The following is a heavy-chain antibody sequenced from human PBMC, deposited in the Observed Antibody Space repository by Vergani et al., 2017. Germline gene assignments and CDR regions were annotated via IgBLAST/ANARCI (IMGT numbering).Heavy chain of an antibody. Sequence: VQLVESGGGLVKPGRSLRLSCAASGFTFSSYGMHWVRQAPGKGLEWVAVISYDGSNKYYADSVKGRFTISRDNSKNTLYLQMNSLRAEDTAVYYCARDHRQYSSGWYYFDYWGQGTLVTVSS. V-gene: IGHV3-30*03. CDR2: ISYDGSNK. D-gene: IGHD6-19*01. CDR3: ARDHRQYSSGWYYFDY. J-gene: IGHJ4*02. CDR1: GFTFSSYG.